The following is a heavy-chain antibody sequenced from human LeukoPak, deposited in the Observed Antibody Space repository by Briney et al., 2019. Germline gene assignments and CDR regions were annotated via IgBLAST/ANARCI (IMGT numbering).Heavy chain of an antibody. V-gene: IGHV4-4*07. CDR1: GGSISSYY. CDR2: IYTSGST. D-gene: IGHD3-9*01. Sequence: PSETLSLTCTVSGGSISSYYWSWIRQPAGKGLEWIGRIYTSGSTNYNPSLKSRVTMSVDTSKNQFSLKLSSVTAADTAVYYCAREMRYFDWLSYEYNWFDPWGQGTLVTVSS. CDR3: AREMRYFDWLSYEYNWFDP. J-gene: IGHJ5*02.